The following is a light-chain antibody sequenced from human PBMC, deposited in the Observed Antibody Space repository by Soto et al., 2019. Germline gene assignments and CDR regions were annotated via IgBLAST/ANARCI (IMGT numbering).Light chain of an antibody. CDR2: EVS. CDR1: SSDLGGYNY. Sequence: QSALTQPASVSGSPGQSITVSCTGTSSDLGGYNYVSWYQHHPGKAPKLMIYEVSNRPSGVSNRFSGSKSGNTASLTISGLQAEDEADYYCSSYTSSDTLVFGTGTKVTVL. V-gene: IGLV2-14*01. CDR3: SSYTSSDTLV. J-gene: IGLJ1*01.